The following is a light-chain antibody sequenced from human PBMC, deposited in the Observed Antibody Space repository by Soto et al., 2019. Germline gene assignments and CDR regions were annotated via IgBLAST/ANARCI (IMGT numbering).Light chain of an antibody. CDR2: GGS. CDR3: QQYGSSPLT. J-gene: IGKJ3*01. CDR1: QSVSSSF. V-gene: IGKV3-20*01. Sequence: EIVLTQSQGTLSLSPGERATLSCRASQSVSSSFLAWYQQKPGQAPRLLIFGGSSRATGIADRFSGSGSGTDFTLTITRLEPEDFAVYYCQQYGSSPLTFGPGTKVDIK.